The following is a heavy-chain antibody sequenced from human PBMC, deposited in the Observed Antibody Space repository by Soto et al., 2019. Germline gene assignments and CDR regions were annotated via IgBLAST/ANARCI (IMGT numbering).Heavy chain of an antibody. CDR3: ASRYGHSFDY. Sequence: PSETLSLTCTVSGGSISSYYGSWIRQPPGKGLEWIGYIYYSGSTNYNPSLKSRVTISLDTSKNQFSLKLSSVTAADTAVYYCASRYGHSFDYWAQGTLATVSS. J-gene: IGHJ4*02. CDR1: GGSISSYY. V-gene: IGHV4-59*08. CDR2: IYYSGST. D-gene: IGHD1-1*01.